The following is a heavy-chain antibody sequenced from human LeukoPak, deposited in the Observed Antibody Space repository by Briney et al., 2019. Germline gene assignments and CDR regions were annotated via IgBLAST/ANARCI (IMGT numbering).Heavy chain of an antibody. CDR2: INHSGST. D-gene: IGHD3-22*01. CDR1: GGSFSGYY. Sequence: SETRSLTCAVYGGSFSGYYWSWIRQPPGKGLEWIGEINHSGSTNYNPSLKSRVTISVDTSKNQFSLKLSSVTAADTAVYYCARLFYYYDSSGYYSFDYWGQGTLVTVSS. CDR3: ARLFYYYDSSGYYSFDY. V-gene: IGHV4-34*01. J-gene: IGHJ4*02.